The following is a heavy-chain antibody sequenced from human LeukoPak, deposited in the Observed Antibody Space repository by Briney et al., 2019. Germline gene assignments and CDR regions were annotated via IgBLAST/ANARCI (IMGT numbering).Heavy chain of an antibody. CDR2: IYTSGST. V-gene: IGHV4-61*02. CDR1: GGSISSGSYY. CDR3: ARDGARKRDYYYYYMDV. J-gene: IGHJ6*03. D-gene: IGHD1-26*01. Sequence: PSQTLSLTCTVSGGSISSGSYYWSWIRQPAGKGLEWIGRIYTSGSTNYNPSLKSRVTISVDTSKNQFSLKLSSVTAADTAVYYCARDGARKRDYYYYYMDVWGKGTTVTVSS.